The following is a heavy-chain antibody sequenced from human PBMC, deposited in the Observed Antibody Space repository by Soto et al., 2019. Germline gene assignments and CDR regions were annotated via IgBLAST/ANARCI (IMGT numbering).Heavy chain of an antibody. CDR1: GGTFNSYA. J-gene: IGHJ4*02. V-gene: IGHV1-69*06. D-gene: IGHD2-2*02. CDR2: IIPLFGTT. Sequence: GASVKVSCKAFGGTFNSYAISWVRQAPGLGLEWMGGIIPLFGTTNYAQKFQGRVTITADKSTSTAYMELSSLRSEGTAVYYCASSNRLGYCSSTSCYSVDYWGQGTLVTVSS. CDR3: ASSNRLGYCSSTSCYSVDY.